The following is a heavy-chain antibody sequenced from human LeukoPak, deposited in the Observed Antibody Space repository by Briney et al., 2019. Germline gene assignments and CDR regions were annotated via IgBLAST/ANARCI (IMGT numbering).Heavy chain of an antibody. V-gene: IGHV3-21*01. CDR2: ISSSSSYI. CDR3: ARAWHSSSWYFDDN. CDR1: GFTFSSYS. J-gene: IGHJ4*02. D-gene: IGHD6-13*01. Sequence: GGSLRLSCAASGFTFSSYSMNWVRQAPGKGLEWVSSISSSSSYIYYADSVKGRFTISRDNAKNSLYLQMNSLRAEDTAVYYCARAWHSSSWYFDDNWGQGTLVTVSS.